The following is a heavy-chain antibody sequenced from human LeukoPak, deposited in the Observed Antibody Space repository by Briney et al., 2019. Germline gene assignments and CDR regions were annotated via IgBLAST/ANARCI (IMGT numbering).Heavy chain of an antibody. J-gene: IGHJ4*02. V-gene: IGHV1-8*01. D-gene: IGHD5-18*01. CDR1: GYTFTSYD. CDR3: ARGRGYSYGLYRSEIDY. Sequence: GAPVKVSCKASGYTFTSYDINWVRQATGQGLEWMGWMNPNSGNTGYAQKFQGRVTMTRNTSISTAYMGLSSLRSEDTAVYYCARGRGYSYGLYRSEIDYWGQGTLVTVSS. CDR2: MNPNSGNT.